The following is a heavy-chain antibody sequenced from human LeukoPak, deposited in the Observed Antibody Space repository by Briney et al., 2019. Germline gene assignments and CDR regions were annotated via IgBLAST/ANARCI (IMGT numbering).Heavy chain of an antibody. V-gene: IGHV1-2*02. J-gene: IGHJ5*02. CDR1: GYTFTGYY. D-gene: IGHD2-21*02. CDR3: ARERHVVVVTAVYNWFDP. Sequence: ASVKVSCKASGYTFTGYYLHWVRQAPGQGLEWMGCVNPNSGGTNYAQKFQGRVTMTRDTSISTAYMELSRLRSDDTAVYYCARERHVVVVTAVYNWFDPWGQGTLVTVSS. CDR2: VNPNSGGT.